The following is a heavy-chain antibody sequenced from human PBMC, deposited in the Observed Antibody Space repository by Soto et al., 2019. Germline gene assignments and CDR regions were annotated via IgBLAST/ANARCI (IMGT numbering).Heavy chain of an antibody. CDR1: GGSISSGGYY. Sequence: QVQLQESGPGLVKPSQTLSLTCTVSGGSISSGGYYWSWIRQHPGKGLEWIGYIYYSGSTYYNPSLQRRVTISEDTSKNQFSLKLSSVTAAETAVYYCARNGYSSGWYGGPVDYWGQGTLVTVSS. CDR2: IYYSGST. CDR3: ARNGYSSGWYGGPVDY. J-gene: IGHJ4*02. V-gene: IGHV4-31*03. D-gene: IGHD6-19*01.